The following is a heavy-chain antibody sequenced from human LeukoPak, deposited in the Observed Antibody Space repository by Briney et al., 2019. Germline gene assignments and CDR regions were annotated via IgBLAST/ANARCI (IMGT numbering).Heavy chain of an antibody. CDR3: ARGESSSWYRYYYYYMDV. Sequence: SETLSLTCAVSGDSISSDYWSWVRQPPGKGLEWIGYIYYTGSTNYNPSLKSRVTISVDTSKNQFSLKLSSVTAADTAVYYCARGESSSWYRYYYYYMDVWGKGTTVTISS. J-gene: IGHJ6*03. V-gene: IGHV4-59*01. CDR1: GDSISSDY. D-gene: IGHD6-13*01. CDR2: IYYTGST.